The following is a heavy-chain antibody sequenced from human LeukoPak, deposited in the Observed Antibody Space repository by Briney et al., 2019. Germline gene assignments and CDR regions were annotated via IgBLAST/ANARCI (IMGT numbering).Heavy chain of an antibody. CDR3: ARVKGSSSSPFDY. CDR2: IIPISGTA. D-gene: IGHD6-6*01. V-gene: IGHV1-69*06. CDR1: GGTFSSYA. Sequence: SVKVSCKASGGTFSSYAISWVRQAPGQGLEWMGRIIPISGTANYAQKFQGRVTITADKSTSTAYMELSSLRSEDTAVYYCARVKGSSSSPFDYWGQGTLVTVSS. J-gene: IGHJ4*02.